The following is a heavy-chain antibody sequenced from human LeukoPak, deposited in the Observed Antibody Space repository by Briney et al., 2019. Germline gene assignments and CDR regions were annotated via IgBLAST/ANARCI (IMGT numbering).Heavy chain of an antibody. D-gene: IGHD2-2*01. Sequence: GRSLRLSCAASGFTFDDYAMHWVRQTPGEGLELVSGISWNSGSIGYADSVKGRFTISRDNAKNSLYLQMNSLRAEDTALYYCAKAITGYCSSTSCPYAFDIWGQGTMVTVSS. CDR3: AKAITGYCSSTSCPYAFDI. CDR1: GFTFDDYA. CDR2: ISWNSGSI. J-gene: IGHJ3*02. V-gene: IGHV3-9*01.